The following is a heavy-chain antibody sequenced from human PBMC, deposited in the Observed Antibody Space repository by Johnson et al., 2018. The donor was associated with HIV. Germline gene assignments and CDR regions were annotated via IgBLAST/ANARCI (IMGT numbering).Heavy chain of an antibody. CDR1: GFTFSSYA. CDR2: ISGSGGST. J-gene: IGHJ3*02. D-gene: IGHD3-16*01. V-gene: IGHV3-23*04. Sequence: VQLVESGGGVVRPGGSLRLSCAASGFTFSSYAMSWVRQAPGKGLEWVSAISGSGGSTYYADSVKGRFTISRDNSKNTRYLQMTSLRAEETAVYYWAKGWGTSGAAVLVAFDIWGQGTMVTVSS. CDR3: AKGWGTSGAAVLVAFDI.